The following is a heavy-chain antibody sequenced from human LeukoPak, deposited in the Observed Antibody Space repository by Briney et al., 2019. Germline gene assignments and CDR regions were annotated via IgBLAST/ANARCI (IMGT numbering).Heavy chain of an antibody. V-gene: IGHV4-30-4*08. Sequence: SQTLSLTCTVSGGSISSGDYYWSWIRQPPGRGLELIVYMYYSGSTYYNPSLKSRVTISVDTSKNQFSLKLSSVTAADTAVYYCARGGYCSGGSCYAPPGILYWGQGTLVTVSS. J-gene: IGHJ4*02. D-gene: IGHD2-15*01. CDR1: GGSISSGDYY. CDR2: MYYSGST. CDR3: ARGGYCSGGSCYAPPGILY.